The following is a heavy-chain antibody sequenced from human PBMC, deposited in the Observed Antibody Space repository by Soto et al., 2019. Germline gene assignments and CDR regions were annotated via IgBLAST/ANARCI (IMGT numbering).Heavy chain of an antibody. Sequence: SETLSLTCSVSGDSISSLDYFWAWIRQPPGQALEYIGYIYKSATTYYNPSFESRVAISVDTSKSQFSLNVTSVTAADTAVYFCARGRYCLTGRCFPNWFDSWGQGALVTVSS. D-gene: IGHD7-27*01. J-gene: IGHJ5*01. V-gene: IGHV4-30-4*01. CDR3: ARGRYCLTGRCFPNWFDS. CDR2: IYKSATT. CDR1: GDSISSLDYF.